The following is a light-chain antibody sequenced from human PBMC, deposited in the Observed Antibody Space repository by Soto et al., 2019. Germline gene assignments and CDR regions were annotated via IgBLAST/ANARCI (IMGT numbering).Light chain of an antibody. Sequence: DIQMTQSPSAMSASVGDRVTITCRASQDISNSLAWLQQRPGKVPKRLIYTAPSLQSGVPSRFSGSRSGTEFTLTTSSLQPEDFATYYCLQHKTYPWTFGQGTKVEIK. CDR3: LQHKTYPWT. CDR1: QDISNS. V-gene: IGKV1-17*03. J-gene: IGKJ1*01. CDR2: TAP.